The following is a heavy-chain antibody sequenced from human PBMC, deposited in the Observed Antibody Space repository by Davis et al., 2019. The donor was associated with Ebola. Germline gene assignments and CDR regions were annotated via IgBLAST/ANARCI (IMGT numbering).Heavy chain of an antibody. D-gene: IGHD1-1*01. CDR3: AKGVKTILAGDYFDY. CDR2: IYSDATT. Sequence: PGGSLRLSCAVSGFTFSSYSMNWVRQAPGRGLEWVSLIYSDATTHYADSVKGRFTISRDNSKNTLFLQMRRLRAEDSALYYCAKGVKTILAGDYFDYWGQGSLVTVSS. V-gene: IGHV3-53*01. CDR1: GFTFSSYS. J-gene: IGHJ4*02.